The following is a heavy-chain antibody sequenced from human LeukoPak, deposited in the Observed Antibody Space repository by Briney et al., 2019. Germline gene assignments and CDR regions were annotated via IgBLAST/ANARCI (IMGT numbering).Heavy chain of an antibody. CDR2: IYYSGST. D-gene: IGHD2-15*01. V-gene: IGHV4-39*01. CDR1: GRSISSSNYY. CDR3: ARLDGYCSGGSCYSVSFVDP. Sequence: PSETLSLTCTVSGRSISSSNYYWGWIRQPPGKGLEWIGSIYYSGSTYYNPSLKSRVTISVDTSKNQFSLKLSSVTAADTAVYYCARLDGYCSGGSCYSVSFVDPWGQGTLVTVSS. J-gene: IGHJ5*02.